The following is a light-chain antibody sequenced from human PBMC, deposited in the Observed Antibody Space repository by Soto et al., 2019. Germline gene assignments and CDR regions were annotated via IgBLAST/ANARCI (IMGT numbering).Light chain of an antibody. CDR1: SSDVGAYNY. Sequence: QSALTQPASVSGSPGQSITISCTGTSSDVGAYNYVSWYQQHPGKAPKLIIYDVSDRPSGVSNRFSGSKSGNTASLTISGLQAEDETDYYCSSYTSSAAVVFGGGTKLIVL. V-gene: IGLV2-14*03. J-gene: IGLJ2*01. CDR2: DVS. CDR3: SSYTSSAAVV.